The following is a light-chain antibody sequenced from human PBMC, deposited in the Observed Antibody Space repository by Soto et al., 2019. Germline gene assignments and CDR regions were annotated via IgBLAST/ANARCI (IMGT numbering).Light chain of an antibody. CDR2: AAS. Sequence: DIQMTQSPSSLYASVGDRVTFACRANQNINSHLNWYQMKPGKAPKLLISAASTLRGGVPSRFSGGGSGTDFTLTIISLQPEDFATYVCPQSYSSVIYTFGQGTRLAIK. CDR1: QNINSH. CDR3: PQSYSSVIYT. V-gene: IGKV1-39*01. J-gene: IGKJ2*01.